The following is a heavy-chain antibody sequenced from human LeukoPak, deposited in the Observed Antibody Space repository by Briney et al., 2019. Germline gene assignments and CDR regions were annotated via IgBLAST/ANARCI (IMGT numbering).Heavy chain of an antibody. CDR3: ATDLGYCSGGSCYSTDAFDI. Sequence: ASVKVSCKASGYTFTSYGISWVRQAPGQGLEWMGWISAYNGNTNYAQKLQGRVTMTTDTSTSTAYMELRSLRSDDTAVYYCATDLGYCSGGSCYSTDAFDIWGQGTMVTVSS. D-gene: IGHD2-15*01. CDR1: GYTFTSYG. V-gene: IGHV1-18*01. CDR2: ISAYNGNT. J-gene: IGHJ3*02.